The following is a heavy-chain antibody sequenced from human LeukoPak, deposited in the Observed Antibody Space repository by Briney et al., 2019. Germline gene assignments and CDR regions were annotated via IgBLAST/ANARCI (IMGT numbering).Heavy chain of an antibody. CDR3: AQKGGADY. CDR1: GFTFSSYA. J-gene: IGHJ4*02. Sequence: GGSLRLSCAASGFTFSSYAMNWVRQAPGKGLEWVSIISGSAGSTYYADSVKGRFTISRDNAKNSLYLQMNSLRDEDTAVYYCAQKGGADYWGQGTLVTVSS. V-gene: IGHV3-23*01. CDR2: ISGSAGST. D-gene: IGHD2-15*01.